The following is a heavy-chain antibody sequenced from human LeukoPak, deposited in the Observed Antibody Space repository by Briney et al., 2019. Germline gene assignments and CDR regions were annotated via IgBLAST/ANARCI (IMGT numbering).Heavy chain of an antibody. Sequence: SETLSLTCTVSGGSIGTYYWSWIRQSPGKGLEWIGYIYVTGTRYNPYLQSRVTISVDTSRNQFFLKMSSETAADTAVYYCARHIGGGIEDMDVWGKGTKVTVSS. CDR1: GGSIGTYY. D-gene: IGHD3-16*02. CDR3: ARHIGGGIEDMDV. V-gene: IGHV4-59*08. CDR2: IYVTGT. J-gene: IGHJ6*03.